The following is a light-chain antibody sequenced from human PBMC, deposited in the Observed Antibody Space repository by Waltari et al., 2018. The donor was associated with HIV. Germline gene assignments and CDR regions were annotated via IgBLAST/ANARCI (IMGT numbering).Light chain of an antibody. Sequence: QSVLTQTPSASGTPGQRVTISCSGSTSDIGTNYVYWFQKFPGTPPQVIIYKNDQRPSGVSDRFSASKSGTSASLAISGLRTEDESDFYCAAWDDIRSGWIFGGGTKLTVL. V-gene: IGLV1-47*01. CDR3: AAWDDIRSGWI. CDR2: KND. J-gene: IGLJ2*01. CDR1: TSDIGTNY.